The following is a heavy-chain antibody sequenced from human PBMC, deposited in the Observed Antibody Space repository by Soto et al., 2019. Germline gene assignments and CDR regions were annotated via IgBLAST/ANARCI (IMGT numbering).Heavy chain of an antibody. V-gene: IGHV3-23*01. Sequence: GGSLRLSCAASGFMFENYAMIWVRQAPGKGLEWVATVRGNSYGAYYADSVRGRFIISRDNSKNTMGLQLNSLRDDDTAIYYCAKGKSENGVDWLDPWGPGTLVTVSS. CDR3: AKGKSENGVDWLDP. J-gene: IGHJ5*02. CDR2: VRGNSYGA. CDR1: GFMFENYA. D-gene: IGHD2-8*01.